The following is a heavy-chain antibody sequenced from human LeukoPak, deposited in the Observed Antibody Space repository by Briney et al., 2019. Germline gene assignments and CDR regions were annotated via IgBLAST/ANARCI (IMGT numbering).Heavy chain of an antibody. D-gene: IGHD6-19*01. CDR3: AKDRIAVPGTDRFEYFDY. CDR2: ISGSGANT. CDR1: GFTFSTYA. J-gene: IGHJ4*02. Sequence: PGGSLRLSCAAPGFTFSTYAMSWLRQAPGKGLEWVSAISGSGANTYYADSVKGRFTVSRDNSKNTLYLQMNSLRAEDTAVYYCAKDRIAVPGTDRFEYFDYWGQGTLVTVSS. V-gene: IGHV3-23*01.